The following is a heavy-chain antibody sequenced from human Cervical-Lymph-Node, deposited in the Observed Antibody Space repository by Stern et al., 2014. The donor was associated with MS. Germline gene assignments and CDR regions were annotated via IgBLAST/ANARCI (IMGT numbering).Heavy chain of an antibody. D-gene: IGHD5-12*01. CDR2: ITSSGTTT. CDR1: GRTFRSYT. J-gene: IGHJ4*01. V-gene: IGHV3-48*01. CDR3: ATWSGYEFDN. Sequence: EVQLVESGGGFVLPGESLRLSCRDSGRTFRSYTMSWVRQAPGKGLEWVSSITSSGTTTKYADFVKGRFTVSRDNAKQSLSLQIKILRVEDTAVYYCATWSGYEFDNWGRGTPVTVSS.